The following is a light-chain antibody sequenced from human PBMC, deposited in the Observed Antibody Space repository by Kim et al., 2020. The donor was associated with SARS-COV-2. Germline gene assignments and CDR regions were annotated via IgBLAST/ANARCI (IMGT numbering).Light chain of an antibody. J-gene: IGKJ1*01. V-gene: IGKV1-33*01. CDR1: QDIAEY. Sequence: DIQMTQSPSSLSASVGDRVTITCQASQDIAEYLNWYQQKPGKAPKLLIYDASTVETGVPSRFSGSGSGTDFTFTISSLQPEDIATYYCQQFDNLPWTFGQGTKLEI. CDR3: QQFDNLPWT. CDR2: DAS.